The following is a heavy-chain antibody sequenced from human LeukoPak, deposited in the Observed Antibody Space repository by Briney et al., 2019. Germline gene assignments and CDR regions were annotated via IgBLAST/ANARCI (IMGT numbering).Heavy chain of an antibody. Sequence: GGSLRLSCAASRFTFSSYAMSWVRQAPGKGLEWVSAISGSGGSTYYADSVKGRFTISRDNSKNTLYLQMNSLRAEDTAVYNCAKVASSSWYLYYYYGMDVWGQGTTVTVSS. V-gene: IGHV3-23*01. CDR1: RFTFSSYA. CDR3: AKVASSSWYLYYYYGMDV. J-gene: IGHJ6*02. D-gene: IGHD6-13*01. CDR2: ISGSGGST.